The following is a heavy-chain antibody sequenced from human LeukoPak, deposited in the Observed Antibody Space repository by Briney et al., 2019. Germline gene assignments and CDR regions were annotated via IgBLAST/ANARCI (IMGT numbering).Heavy chain of an antibody. D-gene: IGHD5-18*01. CDR1: GGSISSYY. CDR2: IYYSGST. J-gene: IGHJ6*02. Sequence: PSETLSLTCTVSGGSISSYYWSWIRQPPGKGLEWIGYIYYSGSTNYNPSLKSRVTISVDTSKNQFSLKLSSVTAADTAVYYCARGYSYGHYYYYGMDVWGQGTTVTVSS. V-gene: IGHV4-59*01. CDR3: ARGYSYGHYYYYGMDV.